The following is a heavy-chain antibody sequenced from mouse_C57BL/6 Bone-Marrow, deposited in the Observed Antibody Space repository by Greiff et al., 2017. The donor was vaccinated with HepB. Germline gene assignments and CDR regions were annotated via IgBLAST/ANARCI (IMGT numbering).Heavy chain of an antibody. Sequence: QVQLQQPGAELVKPGASVKLSCKASGYTFTSYWMHWVKQRPGQGLEWIGMIHPNSGSTNYNEKFKSKATLTVDKSSSTAYMQLSSLTSEDSAVYYCAITVVAPYYFDYWSQGTTLTVSS. CDR2: IHPNSGST. V-gene: IGHV1-64*01. J-gene: IGHJ2*01. D-gene: IGHD1-1*01. CDR3: AITVVAPYYFDY. CDR1: GYTFTSYW.